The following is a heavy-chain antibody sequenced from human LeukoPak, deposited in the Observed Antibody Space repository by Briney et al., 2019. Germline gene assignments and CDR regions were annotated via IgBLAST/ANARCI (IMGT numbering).Heavy chain of an antibody. D-gene: IGHD4-17*01. CDR1: GGTFSSYA. CDR2: IIPVFGTA. Sequence: SVKVSCKASGGTFSSYAISWVRQAPGQGLEWMGGIIPVFGTANYAQKFQGRVTITADESTSTAYMELSSLRSEDTAVYYCARDTALRSWFDPWGQGTLVTVSS. J-gene: IGHJ5*02. CDR3: ARDTALRSWFDP. V-gene: IGHV1-69*13.